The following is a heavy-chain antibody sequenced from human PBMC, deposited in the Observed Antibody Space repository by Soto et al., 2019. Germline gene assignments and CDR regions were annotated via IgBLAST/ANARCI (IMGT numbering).Heavy chain of an antibody. CDR3: ARGGMYYDFWSGFRDYYYYYMDV. CDR2: TYYRSKWYN. CDR1: GDSVSSNSAA. V-gene: IGHV6-1*01. J-gene: IGHJ6*03. Sequence: PSQTLSLTCAISGDSVSSNSAAWNWIRQSPSRGLEWLGRTYYRSKWYNDYAVSVKSRITINPDTSKNQFSLQLNSVTPEDTAVYYCARGGMYYDFWSGFRDYYYYYMDVWGKGTTVTVSS. D-gene: IGHD3-3*01.